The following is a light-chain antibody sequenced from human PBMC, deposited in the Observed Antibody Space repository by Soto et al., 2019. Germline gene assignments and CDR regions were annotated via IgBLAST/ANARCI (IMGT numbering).Light chain of an antibody. Sequence: QPVLTQPPSASGSPGQSVAISCTGTSSDVGGYSYVSWYQQHPGKAPKLMIYEVSKRPSGVPDRFSGSKSGNTASLTVSGLQAEDEAYYYCSSYARNRDILFGGGTKVTVL. V-gene: IGLV2-8*01. CDR2: EVS. CDR3: SSYARNRDIL. CDR1: SSDVGGYSY. J-gene: IGLJ3*02.